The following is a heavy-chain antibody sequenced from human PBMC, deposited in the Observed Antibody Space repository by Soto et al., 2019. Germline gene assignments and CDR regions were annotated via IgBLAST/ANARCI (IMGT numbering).Heavy chain of an antibody. J-gene: IGHJ3*02. CDR1: GFSFSRFA. V-gene: IGHV3-30-3*01. CDR3: ARLFGGYSGSHADEFDI. D-gene: IGHD1-26*01. Sequence: QVQLVESGGDVVQPGRSLRLSCAGSGFSFSRFAIHWVRQAPGKGLEWVAVITYDGSNQYYADSVKGRFTVSRDNSRSTAYLHMNNLRSEYTAIYYCARLFGGYSGSHADEFDIWGQGTMVPVSS. CDR2: ITYDGSNQ.